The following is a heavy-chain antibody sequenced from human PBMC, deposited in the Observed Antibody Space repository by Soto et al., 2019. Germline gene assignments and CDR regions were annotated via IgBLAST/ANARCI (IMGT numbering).Heavy chain of an antibody. J-gene: IGHJ4*02. CDR1: GASISSDGYY. D-gene: IGHD4-17*01. CDR3: ASSRQTVTSRFDF. V-gene: IGHV4-31*03. CDR2: MYYSGST. Sequence: QVQLQESGPGLVRPSQTLSLTCTVSGASISSDGYYWGWIRQHPGKGLEYIAYMYYSGSTYYNPSLMSRVTMSVDASKNQFSLKLSSVTAAATAVYYCASSRQTVTSRFDFWGQGALVTVSS.